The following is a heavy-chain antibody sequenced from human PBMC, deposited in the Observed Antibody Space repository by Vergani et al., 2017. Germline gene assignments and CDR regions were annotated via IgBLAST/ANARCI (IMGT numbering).Heavy chain of an antibody. CDR2: IYYSGST. V-gene: IGHV4-61*08. CDR1: GFSLTTRGVA. J-gene: IGHJ3*02. D-gene: IGHD2-21*02. CDR3: ARNPYCGGDCYSDAFDI. Sequence: KESGPTLVKPTQTLPLTCTFSGFSLTTRGVAVGWIRQPPGKGLEWIGYIYYSGSTNYNPSLKSRVTISVDTSKTQFSLKLSSVTAADTAVYYCARNPYCGGDCYSDAFDIWGQGTMVTVSS.